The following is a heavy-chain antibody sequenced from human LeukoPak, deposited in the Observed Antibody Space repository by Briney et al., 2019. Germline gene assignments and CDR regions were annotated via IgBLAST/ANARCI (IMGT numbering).Heavy chain of an antibody. V-gene: IGHV1-8*01. J-gene: IGHJ5*02. Sequence: GASVKVSCKASGYTFTSYDINWVRQATGQGLEWMGWMNPNSGNTGYAQKFQGRVTMTRNTSISTAYMELSSLRSEDTAVYYCARGIGLSSGYYGNWFDPWGQGTLVTASS. D-gene: IGHD3-22*01. CDR1: GYTFTSYD. CDR3: ARGIGLSSGYYGNWFDP. CDR2: MNPNSGNT.